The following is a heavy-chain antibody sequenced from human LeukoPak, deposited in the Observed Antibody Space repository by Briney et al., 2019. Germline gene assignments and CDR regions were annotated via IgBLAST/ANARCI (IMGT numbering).Heavy chain of an antibody. CDR3: TRGIWSSHNKDYYFDY. CDR1: GYTFTNYA. J-gene: IGHJ4*02. CDR2: INAGNGNT. D-gene: IGHD2-2*01. V-gene: IGHV1-3*01. Sequence: ASVKVSCKASGYTFTNYAMNWVRQAAGQRLEWMGWINAGNGNTKSSQRFQDRVTITRDTSASTAYMELNSLRSEDTAVYYCTRGIWSSHNKDYYFDYWGQGSLVTVSS.